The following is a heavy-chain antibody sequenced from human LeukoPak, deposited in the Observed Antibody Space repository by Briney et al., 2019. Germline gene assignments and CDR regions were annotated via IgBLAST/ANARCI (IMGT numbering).Heavy chain of an antibody. CDR2: IYYSGST. D-gene: IGHD3-22*01. CDR1: GGSISSYY. CDR3: ARGGDSYHFDY. V-gene: IGHV4-59*01. J-gene: IGHJ4*02. Sequence: SQTLSLTCTVSGGSISSYYWSWIRQPPGKGLEWIGYIYYSGSTNYNPSLKSRVTISVDTSKNQFSLKLSSVTAADTAVYYCARGGDSYHFDYWGQGTLVTVSS.